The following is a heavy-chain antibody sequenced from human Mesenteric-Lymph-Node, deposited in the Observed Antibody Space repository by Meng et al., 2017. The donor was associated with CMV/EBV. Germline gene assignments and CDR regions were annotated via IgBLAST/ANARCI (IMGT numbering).Heavy chain of an antibody. J-gene: IGHJ3*01. CDR3: ARQGSGPTQWTFDV. Sequence: SETLSLTCAVYGGSFSGYYWSWIRQPPGKGLEWIGEINNSGSTNYNPSLKSRVTISVDTSKNQFSLKLSSVTAADTAVYYCARQGSGPTQWTFDVWGQGTMVTVSS. CDR2: INNSGST. V-gene: IGHV4-34*01. D-gene: IGHD2-15*01. CDR1: GGSFSGYY.